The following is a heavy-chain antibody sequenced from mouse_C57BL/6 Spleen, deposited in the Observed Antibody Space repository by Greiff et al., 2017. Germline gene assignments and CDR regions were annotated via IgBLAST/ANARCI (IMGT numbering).Heavy chain of an antibody. V-gene: IGHV1-7*01. CDR1: GYTFTSYW. Sequence: QVQLQQSGAELAKPGASVKLSCKASGYTFTSYWMHWVKQRPGQGLEWIGYINPSSGYTKYNQKFKDKATLTADKSSSTAYMQLSSLTYEDSAVYYCARPLITTVVATSYYYAMDYWGQGTSVTVSS. CDR3: ARPLITTVVATSYYYAMDY. CDR2: INPSSGYT. J-gene: IGHJ4*01. D-gene: IGHD1-1*01.